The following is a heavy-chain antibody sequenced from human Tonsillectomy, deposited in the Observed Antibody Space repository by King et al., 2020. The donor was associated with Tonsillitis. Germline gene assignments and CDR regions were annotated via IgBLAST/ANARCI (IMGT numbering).Heavy chain of an antibody. V-gene: IGHV4-59*01. J-gene: IGHJ5*02. D-gene: IGHD4-17*01. Sequence: QLQESGPGLVKPSETLSLTCTVSGGSISSYYWSWIRQPPGKGLEWIGYIYYSGSTNYNPSLKSRVTISVDTSKNQFSLKLSSVTAADTAVYYCARARYGDYLTDHWFDPWGQGTLVTVSS. CDR1: GGSISSYY. CDR2: IYYSGST. CDR3: ARARYGDYLTDHWFDP.